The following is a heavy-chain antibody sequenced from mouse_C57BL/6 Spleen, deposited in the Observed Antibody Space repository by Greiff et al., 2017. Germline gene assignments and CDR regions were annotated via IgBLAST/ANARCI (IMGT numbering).Heavy chain of an antibody. Sequence: VQLQQSGPELVKPGASVKMSCKASGYTFTDYNMHWVKQSHGKSLEWIGYINPNNGGTSYNQKFKGKATLTVNKSSSTAYMELRSLTSEDSAVYYCARLAGARAWFAYWGQGTLVTVSA. J-gene: IGHJ3*01. CDR2: INPNNGGT. D-gene: IGHD3-3*01. CDR1: GYTFTDYN. V-gene: IGHV1-22*01. CDR3: ARLAGARAWFAY.